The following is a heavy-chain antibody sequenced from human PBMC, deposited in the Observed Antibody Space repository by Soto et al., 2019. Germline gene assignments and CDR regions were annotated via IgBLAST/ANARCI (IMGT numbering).Heavy chain of an antibody. D-gene: IGHD5-12*01. CDR2: MNPNSGNT. CDR3: ARGLYSGYDFYYYYYYYMDV. V-gene: IGHV1-8*01. Sequence: ASLKVSCKASGYTFTSYDINWVRQATGQGLEWMGWMNPNSGNTGYAQKFQGRVTMTRNTSISTAYMELSSLRSEDTAVYYCARGLYSGYDFYYYYYYYMDVWGKGTTVTVSS. CDR1: GYTFTSYD. J-gene: IGHJ6*03.